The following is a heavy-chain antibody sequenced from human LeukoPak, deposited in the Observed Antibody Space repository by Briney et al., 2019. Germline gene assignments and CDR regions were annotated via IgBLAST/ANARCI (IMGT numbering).Heavy chain of an antibody. CDR1: GGSISSGSYY. Sequence: SQTPSLTCTVSGGSISSGSYYWSWIRQPAGKGLEWIGRISSSGSTNYNPSLKSRVTISVDTSKNQFSLKLSSVTAADTAVYFCARGPYSYDSSGAFDIWGQGTMVTVSS. V-gene: IGHV4-61*02. CDR2: ISSSGST. D-gene: IGHD3-22*01. CDR3: ARGPYSYDSSGAFDI. J-gene: IGHJ3*02.